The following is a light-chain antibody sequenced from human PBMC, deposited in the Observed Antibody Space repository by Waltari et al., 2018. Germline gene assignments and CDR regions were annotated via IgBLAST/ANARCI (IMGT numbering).Light chain of an antibody. V-gene: IGKV2-28*01. CDR1: QSLLHSNGYNY. CDR3: MQALQTPLFT. Sequence: DIVMTQSPLSLPVTPGEPASISCRSSQSLLHSNGYNYLDWYLQKPGQSPQLLIYLGSNQASGVPDRFSGSGSGTDFTLKISRVDAEDVGVYYCMQALQTPLFTFGPGTKVDIK. CDR2: LGS. J-gene: IGKJ3*01.